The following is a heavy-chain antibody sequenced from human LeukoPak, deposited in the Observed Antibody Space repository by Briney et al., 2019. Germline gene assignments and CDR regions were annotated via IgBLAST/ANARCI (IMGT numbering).Heavy chain of an antibody. D-gene: IGHD2-8*01. Sequence: GGSLRLSCAASGFTFSSYGMHWVRQAPGKGLEWVAFIRYDGNHKYYTDSVKGRFTISRDNSKNTLYLQMNSLRAEDTAVYYCTPYCTDGICRDIDYWGQGTLVTVSS. CDR2: IRYDGNHK. V-gene: IGHV3-30*02. CDR1: GFTFSSYG. CDR3: TPYCTDGICRDIDY. J-gene: IGHJ4*02.